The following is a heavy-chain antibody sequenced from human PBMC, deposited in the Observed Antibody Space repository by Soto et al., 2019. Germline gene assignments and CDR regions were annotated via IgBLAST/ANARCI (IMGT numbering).Heavy chain of an antibody. V-gene: IGHV3-30*18. CDR3: AKGYDFWSGVPLDGMDV. J-gene: IGHJ6*02. D-gene: IGHD3-3*01. CDR2: ISYDGSNK. CDR1: GFTFSSYG. Sequence: PGGSLRLSCAASGFTFSSYGMHWVRQAPGKGLEWVAVISYDGSNKYYADSVKGRFTISRDNSKNTLYLQMNSLRAEDTAVYYCAKGYDFWSGVPLDGMDVWGQGTTVTVSS.